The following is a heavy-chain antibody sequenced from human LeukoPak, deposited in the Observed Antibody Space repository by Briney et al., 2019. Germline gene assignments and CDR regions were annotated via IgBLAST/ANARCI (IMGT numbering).Heavy chain of an antibody. Sequence: PGGSLRLSCAASGFTSDFYAMHWVRQAPGKGLEWVAVMSYDGSNKYYADSVQGRFTISRDNSQNTVHLQMSSLGAGDTAVYYCARDQVRHCIAGTCYVIDKWGPGTLVAVSS. CDR3: ARDQVRHCIAGTCYVIDK. CDR2: MSYDGSNK. D-gene: IGHD2-15*01. J-gene: IGHJ4*02. CDR1: GFTSDFYA. V-gene: IGHV3-30*04.